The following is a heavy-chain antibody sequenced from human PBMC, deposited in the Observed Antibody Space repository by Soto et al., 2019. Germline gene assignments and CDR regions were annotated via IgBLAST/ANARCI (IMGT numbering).Heavy chain of an antibody. CDR3: ASNAGLGYCSGGSCLLDY. J-gene: IGHJ4*02. CDR1: GGIFSSYA. CDR2: IIPIFGTA. D-gene: IGHD2-15*01. Sequence: VRPTSTGSGGIFSSYAISGVRQAPGPGLEWMGGIIPIFGTANYAQKFQGRVTITADKSTSTAYMELSSLRSEDTAMYYCASNAGLGYCSGGSCLLDYWGQGTLVTGS. V-gene: IGHV1-69*06.